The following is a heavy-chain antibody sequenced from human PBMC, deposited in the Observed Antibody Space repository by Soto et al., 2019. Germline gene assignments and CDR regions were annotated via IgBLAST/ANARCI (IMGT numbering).Heavy chain of an antibody. CDR2: IITDNGNT. D-gene: IGHD3-3*01. CDR3: ARDQGITTFGVYSMYYYGMDV. V-gene: IGHV1-18*01. Sequence: ASVKVSCKASGYTFTNSGINWVRQAPGQGLEWMGWIITDNGNTNYAQHLQGRVSMTTDTSTSTAYMDLRSLRSDDTAVYYCARDQGITTFGVYSMYYYGMDVWGQGTTVTVSS. J-gene: IGHJ6*02. CDR1: GYTFTNSG.